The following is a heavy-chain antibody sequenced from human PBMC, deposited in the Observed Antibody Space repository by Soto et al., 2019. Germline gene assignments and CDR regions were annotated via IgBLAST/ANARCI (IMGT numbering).Heavy chain of an antibody. Sequence: SETLSLTCTVSGGSISSGDYYWSWIRQLPGKGLEWIGYIYYSGSTYYNPSLKSRVTISVDTSKNQFSLKLSSVAAADTAVYYCASSVLDYDFWSGYSNETLYYYYYYGMDVWGQGTTVTVSS. D-gene: IGHD3-3*01. CDR1: GGSISSGDYY. V-gene: IGHV4-30-4*01. CDR3: ASSVLDYDFWSGYSNETLYYYYYYGMDV. CDR2: IYYSGST. J-gene: IGHJ6*02.